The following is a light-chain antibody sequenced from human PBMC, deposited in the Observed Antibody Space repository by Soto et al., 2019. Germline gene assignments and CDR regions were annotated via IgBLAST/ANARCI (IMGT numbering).Light chain of an antibody. CDR2: GAS. J-gene: IGKJ2*01. V-gene: IGKV3-20*01. CDR1: QSVSSSY. CDR3: QRYGNSPMYT. Sequence: EIVLTQSPGTLSLSPGERVTLSCRASQSVSSSYLAWYQQKPGQAPRLLIYGASSRATGIPDRFSGSGFGTDFTLTINRLEAEDFAVYYCQRYGNSPMYTFGQGTKLEIK.